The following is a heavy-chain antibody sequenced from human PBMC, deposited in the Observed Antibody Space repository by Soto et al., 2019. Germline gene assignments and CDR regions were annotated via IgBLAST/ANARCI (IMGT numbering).Heavy chain of an antibody. Sequence: GGSLRLSCAASGFTFSSYAMSWVRQAPGKGLEWVSGVSGSGGSTYCVDSVKGRFTISRDNSKNTLYLQMNSLRAEDTAVYYCAKRSSSSTFDYWGQGTLVTVSS. CDR3: AKRSSSSTFDY. CDR1: GFTFSSYA. D-gene: IGHD6-6*01. CDR2: VSGSGGST. J-gene: IGHJ4*02. V-gene: IGHV3-23*01.